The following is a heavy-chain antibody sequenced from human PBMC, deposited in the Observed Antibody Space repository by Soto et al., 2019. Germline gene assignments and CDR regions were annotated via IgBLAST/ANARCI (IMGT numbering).Heavy chain of an antibody. CDR2: IYYSGST. Sequence: QVQLQESGPGLVKPSDTLSLTCTVSGGSINNYYWGWIRQPPGKGLEWIGYIYYSGSTNYNPSLKSRITISVDTSKNQFALKLSSVTAADTAVYYCARRYGGNFDYWGQGTLVTVSS. J-gene: IGHJ4*02. CDR3: ARRYGGNFDY. D-gene: IGHD1-26*01. CDR1: GGSINNYY. V-gene: IGHV4-59*01.